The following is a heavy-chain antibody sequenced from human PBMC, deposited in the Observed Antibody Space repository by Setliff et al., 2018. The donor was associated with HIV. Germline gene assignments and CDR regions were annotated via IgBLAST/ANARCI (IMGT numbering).Heavy chain of an antibody. D-gene: IGHD6-19*01. Sequence: SETLSLTCTVSGGSISSGSHYWSWIRQPAGKGLEWIGRLDTSGSTNYNPSLKSRVTISVDTSKNQFSLRLSSVIAADTAVYYCARGPPGSSIGWYVGYWGQGTLVTAPQ. V-gene: IGHV4-61*02. J-gene: IGHJ4*02. CDR3: ARGPPGSSIGWYVGY. CDR1: GGSISSGSHY. CDR2: LDTSGST.